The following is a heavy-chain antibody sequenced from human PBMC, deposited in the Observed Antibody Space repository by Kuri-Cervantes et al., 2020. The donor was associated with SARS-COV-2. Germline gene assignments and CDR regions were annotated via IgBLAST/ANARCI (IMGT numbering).Heavy chain of an antibody. CDR1: GGSISSSSYY. Sequence: SETLSLTCTVSGGSISSSSYYWGWIRQPPGKGLEWIGSIYHSGSTYYNPSLKSRVTISVDTSKNQFSLKLSSVTAADTAVYYCGKVSWLQLWHRYSDSWGQGTLVTVSS. CDR3: GKVSWLQLWHRYSDS. D-gene: IGHD5-24*01. V-gene: IGHV4-39*07. J-gene: IGHJ4*02. CDR2: IYHSGST.